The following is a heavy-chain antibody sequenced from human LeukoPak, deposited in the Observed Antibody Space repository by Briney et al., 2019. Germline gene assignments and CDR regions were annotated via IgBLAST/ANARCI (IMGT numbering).Heavy chain of an antibody. CDR3: AKDQRVVYTSYYFDY. V-gene: IGHV3-23*01. CDR1: GFTFSSYA. CDR2: ISGSGGST. D-gene: IGHD2-8*02. Sequence: GGSLRLSCAASGFTFSSYAMSWVRQAPGKGLEWVSAISGSGGSTYYADSVKGRFTISRDNSKNTLYLQMNSLRAEDTAVYYCAKDQRVVYTSYYFDYWGQGTLVTVSS. J-gene: IGHJ4*02.